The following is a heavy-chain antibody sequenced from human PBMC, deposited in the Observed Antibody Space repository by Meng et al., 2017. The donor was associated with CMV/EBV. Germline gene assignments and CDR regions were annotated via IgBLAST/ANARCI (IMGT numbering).Heavy chain of an antibody. D-gene: IGHD3-3*01. J-gene: IGHJ5*02. CDR2: ISSSSSYI. V-gene: IGHV3-21*01. CDR3: ARDLPYYDFWSGYNWFDP. Sequence: FTFRSSSMNWVRQAPGTGLEWVSSISSSSSYIYYADSVKGRFTISRDNAKNSLYLQMNSLRAEDTAVYYCARDLPYYDFWSGYNWFDPWGQGTLVTVSS. CDR1: FTFRSSS.